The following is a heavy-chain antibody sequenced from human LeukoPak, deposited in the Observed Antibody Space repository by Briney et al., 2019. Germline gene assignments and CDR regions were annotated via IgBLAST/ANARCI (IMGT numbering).Heavy chain of an antibody. V-gene: IGHV4-39*01. CDR1: GGSISSSSYY. CDR3: ARHRVSYYYDSSGYSPFDY. J-gene: IGHJ4*02. Sequence: SETLSLTCTVSGGSISSSSYYWGWIRQPPGKGLEWIGSIYYSGSTYYNPSLKSRVTISVDTSKNQFSLKLSSVTAADTAVYYCARHRVSYYYDSSGYSPFDYWGQGTLVTVSS. CDR2: IYYSGST. D-gene: IGHD3-22*01.